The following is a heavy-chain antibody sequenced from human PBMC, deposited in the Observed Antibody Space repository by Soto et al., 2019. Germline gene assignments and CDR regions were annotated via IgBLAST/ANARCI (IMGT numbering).Heavy chain of an antibody. Sequence: EVQLVESGGGLVKPGGSLRLSFAASGFTFSSYSMNWVRQAPGKGLEWVSSISSSSSYIYYADSVKGRFTISRVNAKNTLYLQMNSLRAEDTAVYYCAREGIAVAGYYFDYWGQGTLVTVSS. CDR1: GFTFSSYS. CDR3: AREGIAVAGYYFDY. CDR2: ISSSSSYI. V-gene: IGHV3-21*01. D-gene: IGHD6-19*01. J-gene: IGHJ4*02.